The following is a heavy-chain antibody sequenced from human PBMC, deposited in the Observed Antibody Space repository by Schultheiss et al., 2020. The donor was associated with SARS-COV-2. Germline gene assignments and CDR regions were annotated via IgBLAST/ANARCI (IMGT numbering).Heavy chain of an antibody. CDR1: GFTFSSYA. CDR2: ISGSGGST. Sequence: GGSLRLSCAASGFTFSSYAMSWVRQAPGKGLELVSAISGSGGSTYYADSVKGRFTISRDTSKNTLYLQMSSLRAEDTAVYYCAKAFTVTWPHRFDYWGRGTLVTVSS. CDR3: AKAFTVTWPHRFDY. V-gene: IGHV3-23*01. J-gene: IGHJ4*02. D-gene: IGHD4-11*01.